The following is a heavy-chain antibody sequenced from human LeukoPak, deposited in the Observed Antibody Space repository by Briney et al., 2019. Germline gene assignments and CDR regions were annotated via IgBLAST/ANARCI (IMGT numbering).Heavy chain of an antibody. V-gene: IGHV3-9*01. CDR1: GFTFDDYA. CDR2: ISWNSGSI. Sequence: GGSLRLSCAASGFTFDDYAMHWVRQAPGKGLEWVSGISWNSGSIGYADSVKGRFTISRDNAKNSLYLQMNSLRAEDTALYYCAKDKRTVTTTLFDYWGQGTLVTVSS. D-gene: IGHD4-17*01. J-gene: IGHJ4*02. CDR3: AKDKRTVTTTLFDY.